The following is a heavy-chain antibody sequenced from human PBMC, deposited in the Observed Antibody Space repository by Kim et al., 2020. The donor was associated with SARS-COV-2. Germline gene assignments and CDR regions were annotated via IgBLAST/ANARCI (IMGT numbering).Heavy chain of an antibody. D-gene: IGHD3-10*01. J-gene: IGHJ4*02. CDR2: ISYDGSNK. CDR1: GFTFSSYA. V-gene: IGHV3-30*04. Sequence: GGSLRLSCAASGFTFSSYAMHWVRQAPGKGLEWVAVISYDGSNKYYADSVKGRFTISRDNSKNTLYLQMNSLRAEDTAVYYCASCVFGELSATFDYWGQGTLVTVSS. CDR3: ASCVFGELSATFDY.